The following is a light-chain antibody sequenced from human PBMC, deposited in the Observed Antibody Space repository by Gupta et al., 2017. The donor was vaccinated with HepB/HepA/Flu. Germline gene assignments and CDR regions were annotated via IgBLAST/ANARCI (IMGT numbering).Light chain of an antibody. Sequence: DIVMTQSPLSLPVTPGEPASISCRSSQSLLHSNGYNYLDWYLQKPGQSPQLLIYLGSKRACGVPDRFSGTGSGXDFPLTXIRAEAEDVGVYYCRQAVQAFTFGXGTKVDIK. J-gene: IGKJ3*01. CDR2: LGS. V-gene: IGKV2-28*01. CDR1: QSLLHSNGYNY. CDR3: RQAVQAFT.